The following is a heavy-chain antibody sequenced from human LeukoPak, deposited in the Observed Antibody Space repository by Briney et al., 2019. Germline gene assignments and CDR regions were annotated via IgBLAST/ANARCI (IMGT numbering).Heavy chain of an antibody. CDR3: ARGLGCSGGSCYVEFDY. CDR1: GYTFTGYY. V-gene: IGHV1-2*02. J-gene: IGHJ4*02. CDR2: INPNSGGT. Sequence: ASVKVSCKASGYTFTGYYMHWVRQAPGQGLEWMGWINPNSGGTNYAQKFQGRVTMTRDTSISTAYMELSSLRSEDTAVYYCARGLGCSGGSCYVEFDYWGQGTLVTVSS. D-gene: IGHD2-15*01.